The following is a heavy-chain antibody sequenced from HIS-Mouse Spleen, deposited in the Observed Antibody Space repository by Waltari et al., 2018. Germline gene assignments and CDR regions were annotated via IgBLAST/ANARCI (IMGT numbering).Heavy chain of an antibody. CDR2: IWYDGSNK. D-gene: IGHD3-22*01. CDR1: GFTFSSYG. CDR3: ARDVGYDSSGYSSYFDY. Sequence: QVQLVESGGGVVQPGRSLRLSCAASGFTFSSYGMHWVRQAPGKGLGWVAVIWYDGSNKYYADSVKGRFTISRDNSKNTLYLQMNSLRAEDTAVYYCARDVGYDSSGYSSYFDYWGQGTLVTVSS. J-gene: IGHJ4*02. V-gene: IGHV3-33*01.